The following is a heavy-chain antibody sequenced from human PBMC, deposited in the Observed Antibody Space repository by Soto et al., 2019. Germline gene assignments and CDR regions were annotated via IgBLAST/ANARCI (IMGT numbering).Heavy chain of an antibody. D-gene: IGHD2-21*01. J-gene: IGHJ4*02. V-gene: IGHV3-33*01. Sequence: GGSLRLSCAASGVTFSSYGMHWVRQAPGKGLEWVAVIWYDGSKKYYADSVKGRFTISRDNSKNTLFLQMNSLRAEDTAVYYCVRDLGSCGGDCYFYWGQGTLVTVSS. CDR3: VRDLGSCGGDCYFY. CDR2: IWYDGSKK. CDR1: GVTFSSYG.